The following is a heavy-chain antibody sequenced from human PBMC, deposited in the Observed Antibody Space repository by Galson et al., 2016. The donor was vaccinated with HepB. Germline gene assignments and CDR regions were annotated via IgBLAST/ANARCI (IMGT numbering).Heavy chain of an antibody. D-gene: IGHD3-22*01. CDR2: INPRGGST. Sequence: SVKVSCKASGYTFITYYLHWVRQAPGQGLEWMGVINPRGGSTKYAQKFQGRVTMTSDTSTSTFYMDVSSLRPEDTAVFFCARGRPYDDDIGGDAFDIWGQGTTVTVSS. CDR3: ARGRPYDDDIGGDAFDI. V-gene: IGHV1-46*01. J-gene: IGHJ3*02. CDR1: GYTFITYY.